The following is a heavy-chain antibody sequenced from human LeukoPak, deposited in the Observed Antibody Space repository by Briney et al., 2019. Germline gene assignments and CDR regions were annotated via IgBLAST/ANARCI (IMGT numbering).Heavy chain of an antibody. D-gene: IGHD3-10*01. CDR1: GYTFTAHY. V-gene: IGHV1-2*02. J-gene: IGHJ2*01. CDR2: IDPNSGGT. CDR3: ARGRGTTMVRGVITNYFDL. Sequence: GASVKVSCRASGYTFTAHYIHWVRQAPGHGLEWMGWIDPNSGGTNYAQRFLGSVTTTGETSINTAFMEVRRLRSDDTAIYYCARGRGTTMVRGVITNYFDLWGRGSLVTVSS.